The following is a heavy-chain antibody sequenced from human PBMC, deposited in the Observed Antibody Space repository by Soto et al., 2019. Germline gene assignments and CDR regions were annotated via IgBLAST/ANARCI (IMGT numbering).Heavy chain of an antibody. CDR1: VGSFSVYY. D-gene: IGHD3-10*02. J-gene: IGHJ4*02. V-gene: IGHV4-34*01. Sequence: SETLCLTCAFYVGSFSVYYWSWIRQPPGKGLEWIGEINHSGSTNYNPSLKSRVTISVDTSKKQFSLKLSSVTAADTAVYYCASYVAGYFDYWGQGTMVTVSS. CDR2: INHSGST. CDR3: ASYVAGYFDY.